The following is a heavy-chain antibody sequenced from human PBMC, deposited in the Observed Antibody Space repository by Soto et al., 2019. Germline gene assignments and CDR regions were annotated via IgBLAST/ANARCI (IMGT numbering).Heavy chain of an antibody. CDR2: ISWNSGSI. J-gene: IGHJ5*02. CDR3: AKEPEYSSSSHWFDP. V-gene: IGHV3-9*01. D-gene: IGHD6-6*01. Sequence: PGGSLRLSCAASGFTFDDYAMHWVRQAPGKGLEWVSGISWNSGSIGYADSVKGRFTISRDNAKNSLYLQMNSLRAKDTALYYCAKEPEYSSSSHWFDPWGQGTLVTV. CDR1: GFTFDDYA.